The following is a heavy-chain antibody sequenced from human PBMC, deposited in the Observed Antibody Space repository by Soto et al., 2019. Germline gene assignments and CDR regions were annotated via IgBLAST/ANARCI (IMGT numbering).Heavy chain of an antibody. J-gene: IGHJ5*02. D-gene: IGHD1-7*01. CDR3: SRCLPATTFNWFYP. CDR1: VGSSSGSFSGYR. V-gene: IGHV4-34*01. CDR2: ISHTGST. Sequence: SETLSLTCAVYVGSSSGSFSGYRWTWIRQPPGKGLEWIGEISHTGSTNYNPSLKSRVIISIDTSTTQFSLRLSSVTAADTAVYYCSRCLPATTFNWFYPWGQGTLVPVSS.